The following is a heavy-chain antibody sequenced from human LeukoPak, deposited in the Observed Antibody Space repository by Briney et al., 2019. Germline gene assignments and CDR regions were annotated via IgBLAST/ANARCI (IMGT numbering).Heavy chain of an antibody. D-gene: IGHD2/OR15-2a*01. CDR3: ARDLEYLGWDY. V-gene: IGHV3-48*01. J-gene: IGHJ4*02. CDR2: ISSISSTI. Sequence: GGSLRLSCAASGFTFSSYRMNWVRQAPGKGLEWVSYISSISSTIYYADPVKGRFTISRNNAKNSQYLQMNSLRTEDTAVYYCARDLEYLGWDYWGQGTLVTVSS. CDR1: GFTFSSYR.